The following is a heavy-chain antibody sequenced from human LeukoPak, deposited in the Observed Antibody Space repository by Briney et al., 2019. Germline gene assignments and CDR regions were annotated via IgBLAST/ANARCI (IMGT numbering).Heavy chain of an antibody. CDR3: ARGLTGTTSAYYYYYYMDV. J-gene: IGHJ6*03. CDR2: ISSSSSYI. D-gene: IGHD1-7*01. CDR1: GFTFSSYS. Sequence: GGSLRLSCAASGFTFSSYSMNWVRQAPGKGLEWVSSISSSSSYIYYADSVKGRFTISRDNAKNSLYLQMNSLRAEDTAVYYCARGLTGTTSAYYYYYYMDVWGKGTTVTVSS. V-gene: IGHV3-21*01.